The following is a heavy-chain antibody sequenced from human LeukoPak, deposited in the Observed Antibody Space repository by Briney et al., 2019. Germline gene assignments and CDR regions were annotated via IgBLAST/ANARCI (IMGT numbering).Heavy chain of an antibody. J-gene: IGHJ4*02. D-gene: IGHD3-3*01. Sequence: SETLSLTCTVSGGSVSSGSYYWSWIRQPPGKGLEWIGYIYYSGSTNYNPSLKSRVTISVDTSKNQFSLELSSVTAADTAVYYCARAPLYYDFWSGQYYFDYWGQGTLVTVSS. V-gene: IGHV4-61*01. CDR3: ARAPLYYDFWSGQYYFDY. CDR2: IYYSGST. CDR1: GGSVSSGSYY.